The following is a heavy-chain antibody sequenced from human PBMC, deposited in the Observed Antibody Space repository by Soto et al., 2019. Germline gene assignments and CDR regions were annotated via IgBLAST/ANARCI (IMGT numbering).Heavy chain of an antibody. CDR1: GFSFVDYA. CDR2: ISWDGGYT. CDR3: VKDEGVCNTISCKDAFDY. V-gene: IGHV3-9*01. Sequence: EVQLAESGGGLVQPGRSLRLSCEASGFSFVDYAMHWVRQVPGQGLEWVSGISWDGGYTGYMDSVKGRFTISRDNAKKALYLQMNRLRVEDTALYYCVKDEGVCNTISCKDAFDYWGQGTKVTVS. D-gene: IGHD3-3*01. J-gene: IGHJ3*01.